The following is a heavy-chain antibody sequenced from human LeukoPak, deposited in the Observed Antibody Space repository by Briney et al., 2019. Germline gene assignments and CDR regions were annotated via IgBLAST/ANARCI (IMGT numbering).Heavy chain of an antibody. J-gene: IGHJ4*02. D-gene: IGHD6-13*01. V-gene: IGHV4-59*01. Sequence: SETLSLTCTVSGGSISSYYWSWIRQPPGKGLEWIGHTYYSGSTNYNPSLKSRVTISVDTSKNQFSLKLSSVTAADTAVYYCARVSAAAGRGFDYWGQGTLVTVSS. CDR1: GGSISSYY. CDR3: ARVSAAAGRGFDY. CDR2: TYYSGST.